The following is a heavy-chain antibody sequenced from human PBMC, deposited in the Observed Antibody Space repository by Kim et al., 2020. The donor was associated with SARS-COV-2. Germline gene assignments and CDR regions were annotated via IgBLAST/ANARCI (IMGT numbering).Heavy chain of an antibody. CDR1: GFTVSNNY. Sequence: GGSLRLSCAGSGFTVSNNYMSWVRQAPGKGLEWVSVIYSGGTTRYSDSSKDGFTISRDNYKNKVYLEMNILMGEDVAVFYFSVGEGQGSGGRCNNTGFDP. CDR3: SVGEGQGSGGRCNNTGFDP. CDR2: IYSGGTT. J-gene: IGHJ5*02. V-gene: IGHV3-66*01. D-gene: IGHD2-15*01.